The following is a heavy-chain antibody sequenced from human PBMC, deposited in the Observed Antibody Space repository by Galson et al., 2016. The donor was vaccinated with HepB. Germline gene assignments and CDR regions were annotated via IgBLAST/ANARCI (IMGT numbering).Heavy chain of an antibody. J-gene: IGHJ5*02. D-gene: IGHD2-2*01. Sequence: SVKVSCKASGYTFTSYGINWVRQAPGQGLEWMGWISTYNGNTNYVQKLQGRVTMTTDTSTSTAYMELRSLRSDDTAVYYCARFYCSSTSCVNWFDPWGQGTLVTVSS. V-gene: IGHV1-18*01. CDR3: ARFYCSSTSCVNWFDP. CDR2: ISTYNGNT. CDR1: GYTFTSYG.